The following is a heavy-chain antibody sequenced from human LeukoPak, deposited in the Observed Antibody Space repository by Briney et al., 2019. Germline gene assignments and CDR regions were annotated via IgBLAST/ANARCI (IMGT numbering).Heavy chain of an antibody. V-gene: IGHV1-69*05. J-gene: IGHJ6*03. D-gene: IGHD3-3*01. CDR3: ARTLFGVVIRRYYYYYMDV. CDR1: GGTFSSYA. CDR2: IILIFGTA. Sequence: ASVKVSCKASGGTFSSYAISWVRQAPGQGLEWMGGIILIFGTANYAQKFQGRVTITTDESTSTAYMELSSLRSEDTAVYYCARTLFGVVIRRYYYYYMDVWGKGTTVTVSS.